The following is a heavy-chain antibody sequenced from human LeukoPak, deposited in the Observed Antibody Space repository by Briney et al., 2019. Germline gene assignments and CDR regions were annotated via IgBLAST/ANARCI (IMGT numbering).Heavy chain of an antibody. D-gene: IGHD3-9*01. Sequence: GGSLRLSCAASGFTFSSYSRNWVRQAPGKGLEWFSSISSSSSYIDYADSVKGRFTISRDNAKTSLYLQMNSLRAEDTAVYYCARGLYDILTGFVFDYWGQGTLVTVSS. CDR1: GFTFSSYS. CDR2: ISSSSSYI. CDR3: ARGLYDILTGFVFDY. V-gene: IGHV3-21*01. J-gene: IGHJ4*02.